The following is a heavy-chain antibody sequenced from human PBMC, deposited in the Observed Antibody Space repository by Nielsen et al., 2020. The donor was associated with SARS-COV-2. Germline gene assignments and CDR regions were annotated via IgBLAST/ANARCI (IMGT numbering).Heavy chain of an antibody. V-gene: IGHV4-39*07. D-gene: IGHD6-19*01. CDR1: GGSISSSPYY. CDR3: AAYSSGWSLGGGD. Sequence: SETLSLTCTVSGGSISSSPYYWGWMRQPPGKGLEWIVSIYQSGSIYYSPSLKSRITISVDTSKNQFSLKLTSVTAADTAVYYCAAYSSGWSLGGGDWGQGTLVTVSS. J-gene: IGHJ4*02. CDR2: IYQSGSI.